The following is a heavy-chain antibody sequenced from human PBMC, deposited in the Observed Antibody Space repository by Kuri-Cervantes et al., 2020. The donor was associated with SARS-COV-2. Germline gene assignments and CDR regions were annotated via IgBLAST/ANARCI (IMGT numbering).Heavy chain of an antibody. J-gene: IGHJ6*02. Sequence: ESLKISCAVYGGSFSGYYWSWIRQPPGKGLEWIGEINHSGSTNYNPSLKSRVTISVDTSKNQFSLKLSSETAADTAVYYCARTNRGRYYYYYGMDVWGQGTTVTVSS. V-gene: IGHV4-34*01. CDR2: INHSGST. D-gene: IGHD3-10*01. CDR1: GGSFSGYY. CDR3: ARTNRGRYYYYYGMDV.